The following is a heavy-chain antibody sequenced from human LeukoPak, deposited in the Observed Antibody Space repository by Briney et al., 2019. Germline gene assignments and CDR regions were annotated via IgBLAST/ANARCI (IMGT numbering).Heavy chain of an antibody. V-gene: IGHV3-7*01. J-gene: IGHJ4*02. CDR1: GFTFSTYW. Sequence: PGGSLRLSCAASGFTFSTYWMSWVRQAPGKGLEWVANIKQDGSEKYFVDSVKGRSTISRDNAKNSLYLQMNSLRAEDTAVYYCARIGYSSGWYAFYFDCWGQGTLVTVSS. CDR2: IKQDGSEK. D-gene: IGHD6-19*01. CDR3: ARIGYSSGWYAFYFDC.